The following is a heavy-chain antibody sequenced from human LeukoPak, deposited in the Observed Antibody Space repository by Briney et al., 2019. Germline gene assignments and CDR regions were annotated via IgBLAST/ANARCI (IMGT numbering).Heavy chain of an antibody. CDR1: GGSISSGSYY. V-gene: IGHV4-61*02. D-gene: IGHD3-10*01. Sequence: PSETLSLTCTVSGGSISSGSYYWSWIRQPAGKGLEWIGRIYTSGSTNYNPSLKSRVTISVDTSKNQFSLKLSSVTAADTAVYYCARLRHRAQLLWFGELRTNWFDPWGQGTLVTVSS. CDR2: IYTSGST. J-gene: IGHJ5*02. CDR3: ARLRHRAQLLWFGELRTNWFDP.